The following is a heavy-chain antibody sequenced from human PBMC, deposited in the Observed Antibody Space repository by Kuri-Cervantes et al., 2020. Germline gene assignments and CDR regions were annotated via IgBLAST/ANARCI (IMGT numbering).Heavy chain of an antibody. CDR2: INHSGST. CDR3: ARVGQGLDFDY. V-gene: IGHV4-34*01. CDR1: GGSFSGYY. Sequence: ESLKISCAVYGGSFSGYYWSWIRQPPGKGLEWIGEINHSGSTNYNPSLKSRVTISVDTSKNQFSLKLSSVTAADTAVYYCARVGQGLDFDYWGQGTLVTVSS. D-gene: IGHD6-19*01. J-gene: IGHJ4*02.